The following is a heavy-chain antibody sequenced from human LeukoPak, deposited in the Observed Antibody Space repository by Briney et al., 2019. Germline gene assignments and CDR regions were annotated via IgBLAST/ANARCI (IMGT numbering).Heavy chain of an antibody. D-gene: IGHD3-16*01. CDR3: ARDTGEMFDP. V-gene: IGHV3-74*03. J-gene: IGHJ5*02. CDR1: GFTFSSYW. Sequence: GGSLRLSSTASGFTFSSYWMHWIRQAPGKGLVWVALISADGSTTMYADSVKGRLTISRDNAKNTLYLRMNSLRVDDTAVYYCARDTGEMFDPWGQGTLVSVSS. CDR2: ISADGSTT.